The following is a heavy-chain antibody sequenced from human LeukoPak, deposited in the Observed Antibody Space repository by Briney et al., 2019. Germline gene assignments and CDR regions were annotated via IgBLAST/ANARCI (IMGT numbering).Heavy chain of an antibody. CDR1: GFTFSDYY. D-gene: IGHD2-15*01. CDR2: ISSSGSTI. Sequence: GGSLRLSCAASGFTFSDYYMSWIRQAPGKGLEWVSYISSSGSTIYYADSVKGRFTISRDNAKDSLYLQMNSLRAEDTAVYYCARVPGYCSGGSCPEDYWGQGTLVTVSS. V-gene: IGHV3-11*04. CDR3: ARVPGYCSGGSCPEDY. J-gene: IGHJ4*02.